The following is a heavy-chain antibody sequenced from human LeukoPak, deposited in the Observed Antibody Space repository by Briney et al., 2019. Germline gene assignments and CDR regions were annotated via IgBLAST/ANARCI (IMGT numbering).Heavy chain of an antibody. CDR1: GFTFSSYA. CDR3: VKDTYGSGSYYNPGGYFDY. J-gene: IGHJ4*02. D-gene: IGHD3-10*01. V-gene: IGHV3-64D*06. Sequence: GGSLRLSCSASGFTFSSYAMHWVRQAPGKGLEYVSAISSNGGSTYYADSVKGGFTISRDNSKNTLYLQMSSLRAEDTAVYYCVKDTYGSGSYYNPGGYFDYWGQGTLVTVSS. CDR2: ISSNGGST.